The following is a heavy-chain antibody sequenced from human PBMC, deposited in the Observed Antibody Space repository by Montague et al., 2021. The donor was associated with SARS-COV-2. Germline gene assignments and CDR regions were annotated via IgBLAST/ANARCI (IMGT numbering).Heavy chain of an antibody. D-gene: IGHD6-13*01. J-gene: IGHJ4*02. V-gene: IGHV6-1*01. Sequence: CAISGDSVSTNNTTWNWVRQSPSGGLEWLGRTYFRSKWYNDYAVSVKSRITINPDTSKNQFSLQLKSVTPKDTAIYFCGRVFAPAGTFYFWGQGTLVTVSS. CDR2: TYFRSKWYN. CDR1: GDSVSTNNTT. CDR3: GRVFAPAGTFYF.